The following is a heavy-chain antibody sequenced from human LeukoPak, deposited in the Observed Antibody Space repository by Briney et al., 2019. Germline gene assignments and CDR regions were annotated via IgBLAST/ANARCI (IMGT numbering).Heavy chain of an antibody. J-gene: IGHJ4*02. CDR1: GYTFTSYY. Sequence: EASVKVSCKASGYTFTSYYMHWVRQAPGQGLEWMGIINPSGGSTSYAQKFQGRVTMTRDTSTSTVYMELSSLRSDDTAVYYCARRGSGYYYTDYWGQGTLVTVSS. CDR3: ARRGSGYYYTDY. V-gene: IGHV1-46*01. CDR2: INPSGGST. D-gene: IGHD3-22*01.